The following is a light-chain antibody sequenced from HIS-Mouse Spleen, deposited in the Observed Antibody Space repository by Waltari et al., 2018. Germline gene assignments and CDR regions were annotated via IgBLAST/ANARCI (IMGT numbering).Light chain of an antibody. J-gene: IGLJ3*02. Sequence: PGKTVTISCTRSSGSIASNYVQWYQQRPGSAPTTVTYEDNQRPSGVPDRFSGSIDSSSNSASLTISGLKTEDEADYYCQSYDSSNLVFGGGTKLTVL. CDR1: SGSIASNY. CDR2: EDN. V-gene: IGLV6-57*03. CDR3: QSYDSSNLV.